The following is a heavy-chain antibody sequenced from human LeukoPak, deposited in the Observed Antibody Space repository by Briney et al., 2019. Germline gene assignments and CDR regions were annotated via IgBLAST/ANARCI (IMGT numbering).Heavy chain of an antibody. CDR3: ARGYYDFWSGYYTHFDY. Sequence: PAGGSLRLSCAASGFTFDDYGMSWVRQAPGKGLEWVSGINWNGGSTGYADSVKGRFTISRDNAKNSLYLQMNSLRAEDTALYYCARGYYDFWSGYYTHFDYWGQGTLVTVSS. CDR2: INWNGGST. J-gene: IGHJ4*02. D-gene: IGHD3-3*01. CDR1: GFTFDDYG. V-gene: IGHV3-20*04.